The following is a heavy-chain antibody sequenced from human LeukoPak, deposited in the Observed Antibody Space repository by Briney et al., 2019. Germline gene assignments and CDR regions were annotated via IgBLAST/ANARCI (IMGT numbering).Heavy chain of an antibody. Sequence: SETLSLTCTVSGGSISSYYWSWIRQPAGKGLEWIGRIYTSGSTNYNPSLKSRVTMSVDTSKNQFSLKLSSVTAADTAVYYCASSHIVVVVAATISYFQHWGQGTLVTVSS. CDR3: ASSHIVVVVAATISYFQH. J-gene: IGHJ1*01. D-gene: IGHD2-15*01. V-gene: IGHV4-4*07. CDR1: GGSISSYY. CDR2: IYTSGST.